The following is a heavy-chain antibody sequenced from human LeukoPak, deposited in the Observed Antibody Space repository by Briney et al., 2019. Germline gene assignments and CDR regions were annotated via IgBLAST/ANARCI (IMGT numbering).Heavy chain of an antibody. CDR2: ISSSGSAI. D-gene: IGHD6-19*01. J-gene: IGHJ4*02. CDR3: ARDTAVAGKDY. Sequence: GGSLRLSCAASGFTFSDYYMSWIRDAPGKGLEWVSYISSSGSAIYYAGSVKGRFTISRDNAKNSLYLQMNSLRAENTPVYYCARDTAVAGKDYWGQGTLVTVSS. CDR1: GFTFSDYY. V-gene: IGHV3-11*01.